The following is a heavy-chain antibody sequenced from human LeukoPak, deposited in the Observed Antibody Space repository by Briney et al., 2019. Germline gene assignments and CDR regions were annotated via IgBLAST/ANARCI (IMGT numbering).Heavy chain of an antibody. Sequence: PSETLSLTCAVYGGSFSGYYWSWIRQPPGKGLEWIGEINHSGSTNYNPSLKSRVTISVDTSKNQFSLKLSSVTAADTAVYYCARRGAGSRYYYDSSGYYYPWWGQGTLVTVSS. J-gene: IGHJ4*02. CDR3: ARRGAGSRYYYDSSGYYYPW. CDR1: GGSFSGYY. CDR2: INHSGST. D-gene: IGHD3-22*01. V-gene: IGHV4-34*01.